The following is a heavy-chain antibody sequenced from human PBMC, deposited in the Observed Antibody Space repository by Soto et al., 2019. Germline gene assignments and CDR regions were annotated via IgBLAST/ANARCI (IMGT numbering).Heavy chain of an antibody. CDR1: GLTFTNYA. CDR3: AKDAVSGDGIWLLDS. J-gene: IGHJ4*02. V-gene: IGHV3-23*01. D-gene: IGHD4-17*01. Sequence: GGSMRLSCAASGLTFTNYAMTWARQAPGKGLEWVSSLLRSGSTTYYADSVKGRFTISSDISANSLYLQMDSLRAEDTTVYYCAKDAVSGDGIWLLDSWGQGTVVTVPS. CDR2: LLRSGSTT.